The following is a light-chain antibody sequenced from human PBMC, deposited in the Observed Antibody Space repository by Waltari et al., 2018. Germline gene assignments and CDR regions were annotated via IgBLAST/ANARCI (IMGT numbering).Light chain of an antibody. CDR2: NAS. CDR3: LQRNNWPPT. V-gene: IGKV3-11*01. J-gene: IGKJ4*01. Sequence: EIILTQSPATLSLSPGDRATLSCRASQSVGNSLSWYQQKPGQAPRLLIYNASPRPTGIPARFGGRGSWTDFTLTLGSLGPGDFAVYFWLQRNNWPPTFGGGTTVEIK. CDR1: QSVGNS.